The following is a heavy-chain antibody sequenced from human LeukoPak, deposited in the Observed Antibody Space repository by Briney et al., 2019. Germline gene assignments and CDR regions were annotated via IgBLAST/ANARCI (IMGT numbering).Heavy chain of an antibody. CDR2: IYYSGST. D-gene: IGHD1-26*01. V-gene: IGHV4-59*06. CDR1: GGSFSGYY. Sequence: SETLSLTCAVYGGSFSGYYWSWIRQPPGKGLEWIGYIYYSGSTYYNPSLKSRVTISVDTSKNQFSLKLSSVTAADTAVYYCAGERTGDYYFDYWGQGTLVTVSS. J-gene: IGHJ4*02. CDR3: AGERTGDYYFDY.